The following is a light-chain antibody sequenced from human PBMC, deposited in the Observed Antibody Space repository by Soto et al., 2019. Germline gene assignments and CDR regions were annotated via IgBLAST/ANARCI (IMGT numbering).Light chain of an antibody. Sequence: IQMTQSPSSLSASVGDIVAITLLAGQIIFRSLNWYQQRTGKAPTLLIYAASSLQSGVPSRFRGSGYGTDFALTITSLQPEDFATYYCQQSSNSPPITFGQGTRLEIK. J-gene: IGKJ5*01. CDR1: QIIFRS. V-gene: IGKV1-39*01. CDR2: AAS. CDR3: QQSSNSPPIT.